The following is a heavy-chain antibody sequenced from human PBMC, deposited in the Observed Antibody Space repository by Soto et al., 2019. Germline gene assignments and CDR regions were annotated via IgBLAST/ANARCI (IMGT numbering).Heavy chain of an antibody. CDR3: ARGPGSYNWFDS. J-gene: IGHJ5*01. V-gene: IGHV4-4*07. D-gene: IGHD3-10*01. Sequence: PSETLSLTCTVSGGSIISYYWSWIRQPAGKGLEWIGRIYTSGITKYNPSLESRVTMSVDTSKNQFSLSLSSVTAADTAVYYCARGPGSYNWFDSWGQGTLVTVSS. CDR2: IYTSGIT. CDR1: GGSIISYY.